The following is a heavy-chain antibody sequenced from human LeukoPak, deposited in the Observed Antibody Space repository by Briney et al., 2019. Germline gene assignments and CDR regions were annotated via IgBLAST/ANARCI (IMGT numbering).Heavy chain of an antibody. CDR3: ARDAGGHREIDY. CDR1: GGSFSGYY. CDR2: INHSGST. D-gene: IGHD3-10*01. J-gene: IGHJ4*02. V-gene: IGHV4-34*01. Sequence: PSETLSLTCAVYGGSFSGYYWSWIRQPPGKGLEWIGEINHSGSTNYNPSLKSRVTISVDTSKNQFSLKLSSVTAAGTAVYYCARDAGGHREIDYWGQGTLVTVSS.